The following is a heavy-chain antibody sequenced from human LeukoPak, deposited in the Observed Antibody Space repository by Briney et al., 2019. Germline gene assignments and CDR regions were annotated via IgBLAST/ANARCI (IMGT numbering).Heavy chain of an antibody. CDR1: GGTFSSYA. CDR2: IIPILGIA. D-gene: IGHD3-22*01. V-gene: IGHV1-69*04. CDR3: AELGYYYDSSGSHRDY. J-gene: IGHJ4*02. Sequence: ASVKVSCKASGGTFSSYAISWVRQAPGQGLEWMGRIIPILGIANYAQRFQGRVTITADKSTSTAYMEPSSLRSEDTAVYYCAELGYYYDSSGSHRDYWGQGTLVTVSS.